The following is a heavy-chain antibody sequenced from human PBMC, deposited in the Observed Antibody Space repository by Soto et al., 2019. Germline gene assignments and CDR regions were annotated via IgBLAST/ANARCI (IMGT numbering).Heavy chain of an antibody. CDR1: GYTFTSYA. CDR2: INAGNGNT. V-gene: IGHV1-3*05. J-gene: IGHJ4*02. CDR3: ARYGDYEGGHDY. Sequence: QVQLVQSGAEEKKPGASVKVSCKASGYTFTSYAMHWVRQAPGQRLEWMGWINAGNGNTKYSQKFQGRVTITRDTSAGTAYMELSSLRSEDTAVYYCARYGDYEGGHDYWGQGTLVTVSS. D-gene: IGHD4-17*01.